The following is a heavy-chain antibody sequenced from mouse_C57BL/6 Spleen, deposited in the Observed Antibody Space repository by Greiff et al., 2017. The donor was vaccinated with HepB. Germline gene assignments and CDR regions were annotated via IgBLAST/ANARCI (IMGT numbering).Heavy chain of an antibody. CDR1: GFSLTSYG. J-gene: IGHJ3*01. V-gene: IGHV2-6*01. CDR2: IWGVGST. Sequence: VQLQQSGPGLVAPSQSLSITCTVSGFSLTSYGVDWVRQSPGKGLEWLGVIWGVGSTNYNSALKSRLSISKDNSKSQVFLKMNSLQTDDTAMYYCAIYYGNPFAYWGQGTLVTVSA. D-gene: IGHD2-1*01. CDR3: AIYYGNPFAY.